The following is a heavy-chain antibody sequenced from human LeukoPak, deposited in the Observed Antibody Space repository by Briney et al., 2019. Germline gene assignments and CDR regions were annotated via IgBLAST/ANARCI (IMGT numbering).Heavy chain of an antibody. D-gene: IGHD3-10*01. CDR3: VRDGSGWDY. V-gene: IGHV3-7*05. CDR2: IKQEGSEK. J-gene: IGHJ4*02. CDR1: GFTFSSYW. Sequence: GGSLRLSCAASGFTFSSYWMSWARHAPGKGMEWVANIKQEGSEKYYVDSVKGRFTISRDNAKNLLYLQMNSLGAEDTAMYYCVRDGSGWDYWGQGILVTVSS.